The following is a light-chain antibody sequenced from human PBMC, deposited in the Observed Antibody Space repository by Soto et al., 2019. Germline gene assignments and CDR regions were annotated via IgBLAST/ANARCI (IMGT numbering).Light chain of an antibody. V-gene: IGLV2-14*01. CDR1: SSDVGAYNY. Sequence: QSALTQPASVSWSLGQSITISGTGTSSDVGAYNYVSWYQQQPGKAPKLMISEVSNRPSGVSNRFSGSKSGNTASLIISGLQAEDEADYYCCSFTSITTYVFGTGTKVTVL. J-gene: IGLJ1*01. CDR2: EVS. CDR3: CSFTSITTYV.